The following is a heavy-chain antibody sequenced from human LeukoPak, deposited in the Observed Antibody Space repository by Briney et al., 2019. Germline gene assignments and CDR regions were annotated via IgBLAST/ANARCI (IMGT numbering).Heavy chain of an antibody. Sequence: PGGSLRLSCAASGFTFSSYSMNWVRQAPGKGLEWVSYISSSSSTIYYADSVKGRFTISRDNAKNSLYLQMNSLRDEDTAVYYCARARITIFGVVIKLFDYWGQGILVTVSS. CDR1: GFTFSSYS. CDR2: ISSSSSTI. J-gene: IGHJ4*02. CDR3: ARARITIFGVVIKLFDY. D-gene: IGHD3-3*01. V-gene: IGHV3-48*02.